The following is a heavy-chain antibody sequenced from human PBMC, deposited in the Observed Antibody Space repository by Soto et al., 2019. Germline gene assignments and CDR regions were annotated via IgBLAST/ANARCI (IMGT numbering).Heavy chain of an antibody. CDR1: EDTLRNYW. CDR3: ARGGRGGSFDY. V-gene: IGHV3-74*01. J-gene: IGHJ4*02. CDR2: IDDVGSVT. D-gene: IGHD5-12*01. Sequence: EVQLVESGGGLVQPGGSLRLSCAASEDTLRNYWMHWVRQGPGKGPVWVSRIDDVGSVTRYADSVKGRFTMSRDIAKNTLYLQVTSLRVEVTAVYYCARGGRGGSFDYWGQGTLVTVSS.